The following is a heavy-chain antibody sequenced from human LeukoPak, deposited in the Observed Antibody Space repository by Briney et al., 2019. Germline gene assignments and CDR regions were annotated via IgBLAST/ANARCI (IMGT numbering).Heavy chain of an antibody. D-gene: IGHD2-21*02. CDR2: ISGSGGST. CDR1: GFTFSSYA. V-gene: IGHV3-23*01. J-gene: IGHJ4*02. Sequence: GGSLRLSCAASGFTFSSYAMSWVRQAPGKGLEWVSAISGSGGSTYYADSVKGRFAISRDNSKNTLYLQMNSLRAEDTAVYYCAKESGVVVTATTLDYWGQGTLVTVSS. CDR3: AKESGVVVTATTLDY.